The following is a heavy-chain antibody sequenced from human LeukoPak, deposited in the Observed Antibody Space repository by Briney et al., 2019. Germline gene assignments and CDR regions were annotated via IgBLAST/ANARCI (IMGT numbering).Heavy chain of an antibody. V-gene: IGHV3-74*01. CDR2: INGDGSST. J-gene: IGHJ5*01. CDR1: GFTFSSDW. D-gene: IGHD3-16*01. Sequence: GGSLRLSCAASGFTFSSDWMHWVRQAPGKGLVCVSYINGDGSSTNYADSVRGRFTISRDNAKKTLYLQMNSLRDEDTAVYYWVRGLDSWGRGTLVTVSS. CDR3: VRGLDS.